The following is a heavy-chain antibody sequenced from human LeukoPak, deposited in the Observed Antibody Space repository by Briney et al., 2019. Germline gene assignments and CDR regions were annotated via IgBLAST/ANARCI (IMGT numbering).Heavy chain of an antibody. CDR1: GYTFTSYD. Sequence: ASVKVSCMASGYTFTSYDINWVRQATGQGLEWMGWLNPKSGNTGYAQKFQGRVTITRNTSINTAYMELSSLRSEDTAVYYCARMTVSGRDNWFDPWGQGTLVTVSS. CDR3: ARMTVSGRDNWFDP. J-gene: IGHJ5*02. D-gene: IGHD6-19*01. V-gene: IGHV1-8*03. CDR2: LNPKSGNT.